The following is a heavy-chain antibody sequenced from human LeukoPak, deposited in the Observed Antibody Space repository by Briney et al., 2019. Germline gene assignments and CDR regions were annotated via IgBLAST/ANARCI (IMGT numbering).Heavy chain of an antibody. CDR2: INTDGRTI. CDR3: ARDGLWFGDLDY. V-gene: IGHV3-74*01. J-gene: IGHJ4*02. D-gene: IGHD3-10*01. CDR1: GFTFSRYW. Sequence: GGSLRLSCAASGFTFSRYWMHWVRQAPGKGLVWVSRINTDGRTITYADSVKGRFTISRDNAKNTLYLQMNSLRAEDTAVYYCARDGLWFGDLDYWGQGTLVTVSS.